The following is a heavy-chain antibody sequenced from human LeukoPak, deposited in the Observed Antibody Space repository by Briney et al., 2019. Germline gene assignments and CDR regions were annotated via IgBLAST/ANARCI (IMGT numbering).Heavy chain of an antibody. CDR3: AIGGYSYGGEGFDY. D-gene: IGHD5-18*01. CDR1: GGTFSSYA. Sequence: SVKVSCKASGGTFSSYAISWVRQAPGQGLEWMGGIIPIFGTANYAQKFQGRVTITADESTSTAYMELSSLRSEDTAVYYCAIGGYSYGGEGFDYWGQGTLVTVSS. CDR2: IIPIFGTA. J-gene: IGHJ4*02. V-gene: IGHV1-69*13.